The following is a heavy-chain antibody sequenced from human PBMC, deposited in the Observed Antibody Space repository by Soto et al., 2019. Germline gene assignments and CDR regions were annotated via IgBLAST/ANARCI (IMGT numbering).Heavy chain of an antibody. V-gene: IGHV1-3*01. CDR2: INAGNGNT. CDR1: GYAFTSYA. D-gene: IGHD6-6*01. Sequence: EASVKVSCKASGYAFTSYAMHWVRQAPGQRLEWMGWINAGNGNTKYSQKFQGRVTITRDTSASTAYMELSSLRSEDTAVYYCARDRPADAFDIWGQGTMVTVSS. J-gene: IGHJ3*02. CDR3: ARDRPADAFDI.